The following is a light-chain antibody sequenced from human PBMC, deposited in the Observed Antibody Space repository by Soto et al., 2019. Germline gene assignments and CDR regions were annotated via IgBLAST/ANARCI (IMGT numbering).Light chain of an antibody. CDR3: KSYDSSLSGYV. CDR1: SSNIGAGYE. CDR2: ANN. J-gene: IGLJ1*01. V-gene: IGLV1-40*01. Sequence: QSVLTQPPSVSEAPGQRVTISCTGSSSNIGAGYEAHWYQQVPGTAPKLLIYANNNRPSGVPDRFSGSKSGTSASLAITGLQAEDEAEYYCKSYDSSLSGYVFGTGTKLTVL.